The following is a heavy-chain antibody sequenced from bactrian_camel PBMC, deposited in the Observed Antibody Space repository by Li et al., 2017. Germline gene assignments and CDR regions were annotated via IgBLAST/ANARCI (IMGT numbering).Heavy chain of an antibody. D-gene: IGHD4*01. CDR2: VDSGGDSV. CDR1: GFEFTNWF. Sequence: VQLVESGGGLVQPGGSLRLSCAASGFEFTNWFMHWVRQVPGKGFEWLLYVDSGGDSVVYSEYVDGRFTASRDNAKNTLYLELNGLKTEDTGLYYCASVAGTFDNDYARARAYVYWGQGTQVTVS. V-gene: IGHV3S1*01. CDR3: ASVAGTFDNDYARARAYVY. J-gene: IGHJ4*01.